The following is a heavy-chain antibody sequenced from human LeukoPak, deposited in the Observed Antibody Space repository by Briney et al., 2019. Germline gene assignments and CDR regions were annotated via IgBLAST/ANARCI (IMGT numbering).Heavy chain of an antibody. D-gene: IGHD1-26*01. CDR2: ISFDGSNE. V-gene: IGHV3-30*03. Sequence: GGSLRLSCAVSGFTFTSYGMYWVRQAPGKGLDWVAAISFDGSNEYYADSVKGRFTISRDTSNNTLYLQMNSLRAEDTAVYYCARGAGARTYRRFDLWGQGTLVTVSS. CDR1: GFTFTSYG. J-gene: IGHJ4*02. CDR3: ARGAGARTYRRFDL.